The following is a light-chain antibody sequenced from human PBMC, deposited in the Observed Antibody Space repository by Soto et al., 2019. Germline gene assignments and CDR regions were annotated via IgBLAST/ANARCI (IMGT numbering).Light chain of an antibody. V-gene: IGKV1-6*02. J-gene: IGKJ4*01. CDR2: VAS. CDR3: LQDYHYPLT. Sequence: AIQMTQSPSSLSASVGDRVTTTCRASQDIGDDLGWYQQKPGKAPNLLIYVASSLQSGVPSRFSGSGSGTDFTLTISSLQPEDFATYYCLQDYHYPLTFGGGTKVEIK. CDR1: QDIGDD.